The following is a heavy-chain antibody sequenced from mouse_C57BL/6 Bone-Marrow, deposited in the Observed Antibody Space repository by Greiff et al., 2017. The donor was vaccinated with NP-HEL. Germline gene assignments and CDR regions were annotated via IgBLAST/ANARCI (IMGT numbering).Heavy chain of an antibody. CDR2: IDPSDSET. CDR3: ASRSSDRYFDV. CDR1: GYTFTSYW. J-gene: IGHJ1*03. V-gene: IGHV1-52*01. Sequence: QVQLQQPGAELVRPGSSVKLSCKASGYTFTSYWMHWVKQRPIQGLEWIGNIDPSDSETHYNQKFKDKATLTVDKSSSTAYMQLSSLTSEDSAVYYCASRSSDRYFDVWGTGTTVTVSS. D-gene: IGHD1-1*01.